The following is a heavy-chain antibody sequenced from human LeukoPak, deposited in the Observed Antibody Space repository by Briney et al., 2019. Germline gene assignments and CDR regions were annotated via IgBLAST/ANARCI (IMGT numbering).Heavy chain of an antibody. CDR3: ARNTLLWFGESWREEYYFDY. CDR2: ISAYKGNT. D-gene: IGHD3-10*01. V-gene: IGHV1-18*01. J-gene: IGHJ4*02. Sequence: GASVKVSCKASGYTFTSYGINWVRPAPGQGLEWMGWISAYKGNTNYAQKFQGRVTMTTDTSTSTAYMELRSLRSDDTAVYYCARNTLLWFGESWREEYYFDYWGQGTLVTVSS. CDR1: GYTFTSYG.